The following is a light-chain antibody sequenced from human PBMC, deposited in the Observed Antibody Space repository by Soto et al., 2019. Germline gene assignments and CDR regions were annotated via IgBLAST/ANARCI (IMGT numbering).Light chain of an antibody. Sequence: EVVLTQSPATLSLSPGERATLSCGASQTVHSNYLAWYQHKPGLAPRLLIYDASSRATGIPDRFRGSGSGTDFTLTISRLEPEDFAVYYCQQYGTSPQGTFGGGTKVEIK. CDR2: DAS. V-gene: IGKV3D-20*01. CDR3: QQYGTSPQGT. CDR1: QTVHSNY. J-gene: IGKJ4*01.